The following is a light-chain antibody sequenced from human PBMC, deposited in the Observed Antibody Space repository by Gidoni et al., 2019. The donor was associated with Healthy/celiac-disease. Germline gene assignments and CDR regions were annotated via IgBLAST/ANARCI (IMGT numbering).Light chain of an antibody. Sequence: EIVLTQSPATLSLYPGERATLSCRASQSVSSYLAWYQQKPGQAPRLLIYDASNRATVIPAMFSGSGSGTDFTLTISSLEPEDFAVYYCQQRSNWLTFGGXTKVEIK. CDR3: QQRSNWLT. J-gene: IGKJ4*01. CDR2: DAS. CDR1: QSVSSY. V-gene: IGKV3-11*01.